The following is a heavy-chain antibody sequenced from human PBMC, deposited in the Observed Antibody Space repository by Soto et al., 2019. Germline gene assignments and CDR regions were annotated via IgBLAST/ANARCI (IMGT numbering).Heavy chain of an antibody. D-gene: IGHD3-10*01. Sequence: GGSLRLSCAASGFTFSSYAMSWVRQAPGKGLEWVSAISGSGGSTYYADSVKGRFTISRDISKNTLYLQMNSLRAEDTAVYYCAKVPGSYYLAGLDLWGRGTLVTVSS. CDR1: GFTFSSYA. V-gene: IGHV3-23*01. J-gene: IGHJ2*01. CDR3: AKVPGSYYLAGLDL. CDR2: ISGSGGST.